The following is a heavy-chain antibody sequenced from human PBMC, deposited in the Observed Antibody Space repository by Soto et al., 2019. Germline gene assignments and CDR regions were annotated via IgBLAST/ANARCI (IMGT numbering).Heavy chain of an antibody. CDR1: GGSISSGGYY. CDR2: IYYSGST. J-gene: IGHJ4*02. Sequence: SETLSLTCTVSGGSISSGGYYWTWIRQPPGTGLEWIGSIYYSGSTYYNPSLKSRVTISVDTSKNQFSLKLSSVTAADTAVYYCARHVLDVLRFLEWLDFFDYWGQGTLVTVSS. CDR3: ARHVLDVLRFLEWLDFFDY. V-gene: IGHV4-39*01. D-gene: IGHD3-3*01.